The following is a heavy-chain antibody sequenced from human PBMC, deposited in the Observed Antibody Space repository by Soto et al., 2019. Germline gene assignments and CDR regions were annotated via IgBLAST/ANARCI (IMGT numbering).Heavy chain of an antibody. J-gene: IGHJ4*02. D-gene: IGHD1-26*01. CDR1: GFTFSSYG. CDR3: AKDPGGSYYGDY. Sequence: QVQLVESGGGVVQPGRSLRLSCAASGFTFSSYGMHWVRQAPGKGLEWVAVISYDGSNKYYADSVKGRFTISRDKSQNTLYLQMTSLRAEDTAVYDWAKDPGGSYYGDYWGQGTLVAVAS. V-gene: IGHV3-30*18. CDR2: ISYDGSNK.